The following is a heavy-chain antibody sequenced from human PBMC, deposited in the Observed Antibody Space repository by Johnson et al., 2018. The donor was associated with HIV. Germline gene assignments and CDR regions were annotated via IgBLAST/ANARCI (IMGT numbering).Heavy chain of an antibody. CDR3: AKGDDYYDSSCYYRQGAFDI. Sequence: QVQLVESGGGVVQPGRSLRLSCAASGVTFSSHAMHWVRQAPGKGLDWVTVISYDGSNKYYADSVKGRFTISRDNSKNTLYLQMNSLRVEDTAVYYCAKGDDYYDSSCYYRQGAFDIWGQGTMVTVSS. CDR2: ISYDGSNK. CDR1: GVTFSSHA. J-gene: IGHJ3*02. D-gene: IGHD3-22*01. V-gene: IGHV3-30*04.